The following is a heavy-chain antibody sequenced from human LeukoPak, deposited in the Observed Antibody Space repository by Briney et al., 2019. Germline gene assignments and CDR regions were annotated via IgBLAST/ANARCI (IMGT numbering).Heavy chain of an antibody. J-gene: IGHJ4*02. Sequence: ASETLSLTCTVSGGSISSHYWSWIRQPPGKGLEWIGYIYYSGSTNSNPSLKSRVTISVDTSQNQFSLKLSSVTAADTAVYYCASHYYHDPSGLFRYWGQGTLVTVSS. CDR1: GGSISSHY. CDR3: ASHYYHDPSGLFRY. D-gene: IGHD3-22*01. CDR2: IYYSGST. V-gene: IGHV4-59*11.